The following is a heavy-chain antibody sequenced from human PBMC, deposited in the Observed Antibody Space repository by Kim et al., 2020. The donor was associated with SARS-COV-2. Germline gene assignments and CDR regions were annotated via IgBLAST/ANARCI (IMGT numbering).Heavy chain of an antibody. CDR2: GST. Sequence: GSTNDTPSLTTRVPISVDTSKNQFSLKLSSVTAADTAVYYCARDNYGMDVWGQGTTVTVSS. J-gene: IGHJ6*02. V-gene: IGHV4-59*01. CDR3: ARDNYGMDV.